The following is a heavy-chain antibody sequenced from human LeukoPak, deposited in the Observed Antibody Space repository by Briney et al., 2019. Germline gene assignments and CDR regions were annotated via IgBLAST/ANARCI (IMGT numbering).Heavy chain of an antibody. Sequence: ASVKVSCKASGGTFSSYAISWVRQAPGQGLEWMGGIIPIFGTANYAQKFQGRVTITTDESTSTAYMELSSLRSEDTAVYYCATRAREWELLRYYYYYMDVWGKGTTVTVSS. V-gene: IGHV1-69*05. D-gene: IGHD1-26*01. CDR1: GGTFSSYA. J-gene: IGHJ6*03. CDR3: ATRAREWELLRYYYYYMDV. CDR2: IIPIFGTA.